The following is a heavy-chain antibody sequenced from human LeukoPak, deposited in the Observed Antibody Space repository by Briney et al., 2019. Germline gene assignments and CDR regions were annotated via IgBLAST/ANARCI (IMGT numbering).Heavy chain of an antibody. V-gene: IGHV3-23*01. D-gene: IGHD2-21*02. CDR1: GFTFSSYA. Sequence: GGSLRLSCAASGFTFSSYAMSWVRQTPGKGLDWVSAISGSGGSTYYADSVKGRFTISRDNSKNTLYLQMNSLRAEDTAVYYCAKDQRYCGGDCYSSFDYWGQGTLVTVSS. CDR2: ISGSGGST. CDR3: AKDQRYCGGDCYSSFDY. J-gene: IGHJ4*02.